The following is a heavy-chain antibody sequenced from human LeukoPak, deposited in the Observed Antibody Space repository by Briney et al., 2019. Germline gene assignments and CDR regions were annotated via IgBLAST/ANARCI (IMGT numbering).Heavy chain of an antibody. D-gene: IGHD6-19*01. CDR1: GGSISSDSYY. V-gene: IGHV4-39*01. CDR3: ASLAVAGLSEGY. Sequence: PSETLSLTCTVSGGSISSDSYYWAWIRQPPGKGLEWIASIYYSGSTYYNPSLNSRVTISVDTSRNQFSLKLNSVTAADTAVYNCASLAVAGLSEGYWGQGTLVIVSS. CDR2: IYYSGST. J-gene: IGHJ4*02.